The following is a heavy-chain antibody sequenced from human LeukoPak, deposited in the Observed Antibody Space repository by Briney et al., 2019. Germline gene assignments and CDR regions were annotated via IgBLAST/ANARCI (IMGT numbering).Heavy chain of an antibody. V-gene: IGHV3-48*01. CDR2: ISSSSSTI. Sequence: GGSLRLSCAASGFTFSSYNMNWVRQAPGKGLEWVSYISSSSSTIYYAGSVKGRFTISRDNAKNSLYLQMNSLRAEDTAVYYCARDGLTPGTPIDYWGQGTLVTVSS. D-gene: IGHD1-1*01. J-gene: IGHJ4*02. CDR3: ARDGLTPGTPIDY. CDR1: GFTFSSYN.